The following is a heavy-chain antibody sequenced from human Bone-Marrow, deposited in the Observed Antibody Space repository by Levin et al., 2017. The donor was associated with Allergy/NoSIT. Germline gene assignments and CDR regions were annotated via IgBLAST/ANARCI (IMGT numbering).Heavy chain of an antibody. V-gene: IGHV4-4*08. CDR2: IYASGST. J-gene: IGHJ3*02. CDR1: GAYISSFY. CDR3: AGYRLPSVWPLDAFDI. D-gene: IGHD5-24*01. Sequence: SETLSLTCTVPGAYISSFYWSWIRQPPGRGLEWIGYIYASGSTSYNPSLNSRVTISLDTSKNQFSLQLSSVTAADTALYYCAGYRLPSVWPLDAFDIWGQGTMVTVSS.